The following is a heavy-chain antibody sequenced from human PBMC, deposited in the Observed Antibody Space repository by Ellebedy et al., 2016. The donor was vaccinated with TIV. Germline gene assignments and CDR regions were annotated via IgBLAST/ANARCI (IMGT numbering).Heavy chain of an antibody. CDR2: IGSRSGIF. V-gene: IGHV3-48*02. CDR3: AKAGDQSAARVSIWFDP. D-gene: IGHD6-13*01. Sequence: GESLKISCEASRFTFSTYSMNWVRQAPGKGLEWISYIGSRSGIFRYADSVKGRFTISRDNAKNSLFLQVDSLRDEDTAVYYCAKAGDQSAARVSIWFDPWGQGTRVTFSS. CDR1: RFTFSTYS. J-gene: IGHJ5*02.